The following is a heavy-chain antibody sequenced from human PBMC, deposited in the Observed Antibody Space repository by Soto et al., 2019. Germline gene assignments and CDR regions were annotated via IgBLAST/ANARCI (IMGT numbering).Heavy chain of an antibody. J-gene: IGHJ6*02. D-gene: IGHD2-21*01. V-gene: IGHV1-18*01. Sequence: QIQLVQSGGEVKKPGASVKVSCKSSGYKFISHSITWVRQAPGQGLEWMGRISAYNGNTNYAQKLQGRVTMTTDTSTSTAYMELRSLISDDTAVYYCARGAFCGGAPGCRDMDVWGQGTTVTVSS. CDR1: GYKFISHS. CDR2: ISAYNGNT. CDR3: ARGAFCGGAPGCRDMDV.